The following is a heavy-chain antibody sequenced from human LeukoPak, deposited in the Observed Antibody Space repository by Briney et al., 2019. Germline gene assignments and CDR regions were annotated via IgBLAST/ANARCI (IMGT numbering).Heavy chain of an antibody. D-gene: IGHD5-12*01. CDR1: GGSISSGGYY. Sequence: PSETLSLTCTVSGGSISSGGYYWSWIRQHPGKGLEWIGYIYYSGSTYYNPSLKSRVTISVDTSKNQFSLKLSSVTAADTAVYYCAREGYSGYDDYRGQGTLVTVSS. CDR3: AREGYSGYDDY. J-gene: IGHJ4*02. CDR2: IYYSGST. V-gene: IGHV4-31*03.